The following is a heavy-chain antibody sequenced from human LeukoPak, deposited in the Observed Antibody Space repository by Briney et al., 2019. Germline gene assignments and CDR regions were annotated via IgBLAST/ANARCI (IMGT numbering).Heavy chain of an antibody. CDR3: AKDGGLWVSAHWGDS. J-gene: IGHJ4*02. CDR2: ITTSDGNT. D-gene: IGHD7-27*01. V-gene: IGHV3-23*01. CDR1: GFTFSSYA. Sequence: GGSLRPSCAASGFTFSSYAMSWVRQAPGKGLEWVSTITTSDGNTYYADSVKGRFTVSRDNSKNTLFLQMNSLRAEDTAVYYCAKDGGLWVSAHWGDSWGRGTLVTVSS.